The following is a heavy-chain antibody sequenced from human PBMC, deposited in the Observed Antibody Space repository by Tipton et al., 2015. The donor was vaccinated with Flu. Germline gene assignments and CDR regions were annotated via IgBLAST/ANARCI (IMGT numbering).Heavy chain of an antibody. J-gene: IGHJ4*02. D-gene: IGHD3-10*02. CDR2: IYPSGTT. CDR3: ARLSYYDVDLKNFYFDY. Sequence: GLVKPSETLSLTCTVSGGSIRSTNYFCAWIRQPPGKRLELIGSIYPSGTTYYNTSLKSRVTISVDTSKSQFSLMLRSVTAADTAVYYCARLSYYDVDLKNFYFDYWGQGALVTVSS. CDR1: GGSIRSTNYF. V-gene: IGHV4-39*01.